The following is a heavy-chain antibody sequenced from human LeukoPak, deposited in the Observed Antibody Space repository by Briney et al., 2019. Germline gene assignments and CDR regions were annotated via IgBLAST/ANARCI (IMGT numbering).Heavy chain of an antibody. CDR2: IYYSGST. J-gene: IGHJ4*02. CDR1: GGSISSYY. CDR3: ARWTWGNFDY. Sequence: SETLSLTCTVSGGSISSYYWSWIRQPPEKGLEWIGYIYYSGSTNYNPSLKSRVTISVDTSKNQFSLKLSSVTAADTAVYYCARWTWGNFDYWGQGTLVTVSS. V-gene: IGHV4-59*01. D-gene: IGHD3-16*01.